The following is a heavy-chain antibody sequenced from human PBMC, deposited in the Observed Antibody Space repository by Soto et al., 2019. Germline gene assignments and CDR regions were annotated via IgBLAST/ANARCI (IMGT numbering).Heavy chain of an antibody. Sequence: TSETLSLTCTVSGGSISSGGYYWSWIRQHPGKGLEWIGYIYYSGSTYYNPSLKSRVTISVDTSKNQFSLKLSSVTAADTAVYYCARERTLYGMDVWGQGTTVTVSS. CDR1: GGSISSGGYY. CDR3: ARERTLYGMDV. CDR2: IYYSGST. V-gene: IGHV4-31*03. J-gene: IGHJ6*02.